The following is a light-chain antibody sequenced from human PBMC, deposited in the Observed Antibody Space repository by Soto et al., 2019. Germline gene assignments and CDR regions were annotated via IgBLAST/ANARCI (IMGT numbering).Light chain of an antibody. CDR1: QAIDSW. Sequence: DIQMTQSPSSVSASVGDRVTITCRASQAIDSWLAWYQQKPGEAPKLLIFTGSLLHSGVPPRFSGSGSGTDFTLTINSLQPEDFATYFCQQGYNFPRAFGQGTRVEI. J-gene: IGKJ1*01. CDR2: TGS. V-gene: IGKV1-12*01. CDR3: QQGYNFPRA.